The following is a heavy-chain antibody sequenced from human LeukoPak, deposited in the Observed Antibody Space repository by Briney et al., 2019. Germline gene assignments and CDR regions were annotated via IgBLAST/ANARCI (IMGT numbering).Heavy chain of an antibody. CDR3: ARSYYDFWSGRNDDY. CDR1: GGSISSGSYY. J-gene: IGHJ4*02. Sequence: PSETLSLTCTVSGGSISSGSYYWSWIRQPAGKGLERIGRIYTSGSTNYNPSLKSRVTISVDTSKNQFSLKLSSVTAADTAVYYCARSYYDFWSGRNDDYWGQGTLVTVSS. D-gene: IGHD3-3*01. CDR2: IYTSGST. V-gene: IGHV4-61*02.